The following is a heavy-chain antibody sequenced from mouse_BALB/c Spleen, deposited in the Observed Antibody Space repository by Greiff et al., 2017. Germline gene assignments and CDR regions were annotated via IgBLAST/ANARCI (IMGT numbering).Heavy chain of an antibody. CDR1: GYTFTSYW. Sequence: LKQPGSELVRPGASVKLSCKASGYTFTSYWMHWVKQRPGQGLEWIGNIYPGSGSTNYDEKFKSKATLTVDTSSSTAYMQLSSLTSEDSAVYYCTREGRFAYWGQGTLVTVSA. J-gene: IGHJ3*01. CDR2: IYPGSGST. V-gene: IGHV1S22*01. CDR3: TREGRFAY.